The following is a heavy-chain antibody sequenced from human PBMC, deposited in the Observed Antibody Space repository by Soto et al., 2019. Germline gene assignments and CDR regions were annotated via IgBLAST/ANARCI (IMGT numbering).Heavy chain of an antibody. D-gene: IGHD2-15*01. V-gene: IGHV3-23*01. CDR1: GFTFNSYA. CDR2: ISDSGGSP. Sequence: PGGSLRLSCAASGFTFNSYAMAWVRKAKGKGLEWVSAISDSGGSPYYADSVRGRFTISRDNSKNTLFLLMNSLRAEDTATYYCTKARCSGNPCYVPDYWGHGTLVTVSS. CDR3: TKARCSGNPCYVPDY. J-gene: IGHJ4*01.